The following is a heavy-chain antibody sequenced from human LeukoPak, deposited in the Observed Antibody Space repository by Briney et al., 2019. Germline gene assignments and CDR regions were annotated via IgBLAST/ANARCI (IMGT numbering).Heavy chain of an antibody. D-gene: IGHD2/OR15-2a*01. CDR2: ISGSGGIT. V-gene: IGHV3-23*01. CDR3: ANAASPVQSRIWFYV. CDR1: GFTFSSYA. J-gene: IGHJ5*02. Sequence: GGSLRLSCAASGFTFSSYAMSWVRQPPGKGLEWVSDISGSGGITNYADSVKCRFAVSRDSSKNTLYLQMNRLRAEATTVHYFANAASPVQSRIWFYVWGQGTLVTVSS.